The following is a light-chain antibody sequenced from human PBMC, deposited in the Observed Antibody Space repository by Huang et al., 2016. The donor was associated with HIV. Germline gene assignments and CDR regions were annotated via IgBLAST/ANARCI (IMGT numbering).Light chain of an antibody. CDR2: LAS. CDR3: MQTLQTPYT. Sequence: DFVMTQSPLSLPVIPGEPASISCRSSQSLLHSNGYSYVDWYVQKPGQSPQLLIYLASNRAPGVPDRFSGSGSGVDFALKISRVEAEDVGVYYCMQTLQTPYTFGQGTKLEIK. J-gene: IGKJ2*01. CDR1: QSLLHSNGYSY. V-gene: IGKV2-28*01.